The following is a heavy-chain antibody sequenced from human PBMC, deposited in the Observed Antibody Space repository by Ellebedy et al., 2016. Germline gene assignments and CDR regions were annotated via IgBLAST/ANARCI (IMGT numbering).Heavy chain of an antibody. CDR2: ISYDGSST. Sequence: GESLKISCAASGFSFTNYGAHWIRQVPDKGLEWVAVISYDGSSTQYSDSVTGRFTISRDNSKNTLYLQLNSLRPEDTAVYHCATNRQCSTTRCFQGGFDPWGQGTLVTVSS. V-gene: IGHV3-30*03. J-gene: IGHJ5*02. D-gene: IGHD2-2*01. CDR3: ATNRQCSTTRCFQGGFDP. CDR1: GFSFTNYG.